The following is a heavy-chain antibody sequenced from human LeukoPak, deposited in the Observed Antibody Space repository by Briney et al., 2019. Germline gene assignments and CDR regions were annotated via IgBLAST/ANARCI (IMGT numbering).Heavy chain of an antibody. Sequence: PGGSLRLSCAGSGFTFSNYWIHWVRQPPGRGLVWVSYITSDGSSTTYADSVKGRFTVSRDNAKNTVYLQMNSLRAEDTALYYCRAGAYWGQGTLVTVSS. CDR3: RAGAY. J-gene: IGHJ4*02. V-gene: IGHV3-74*01. CDR2: ITSDGSST. CDR1: GFTFSNYW.